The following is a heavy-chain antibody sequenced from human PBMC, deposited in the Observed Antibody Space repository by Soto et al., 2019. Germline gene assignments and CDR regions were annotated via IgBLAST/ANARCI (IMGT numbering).Heavy chain of an antibody. Sequence: QLQLQESGSGLVKPSQTLSLTCAVSGGSISSGGYSWSWIRQPPGKGLEWIGYIYYSGSTYYNPSLRGRVTISVDRSKNQFSLKLSSVTAADTAVYYCARANKTYYYDSSGYPYYFDYWGQGTLVTVSS. J-gene: IGHJ4*02. D-gene: IGHD3-22*01. CDR3: ARANKTYYYDSSGYPYYFDY. CDR1: GGSISSGGYS. V-gene: IGHV4-30-2*01. CDR2: IYYSGST.